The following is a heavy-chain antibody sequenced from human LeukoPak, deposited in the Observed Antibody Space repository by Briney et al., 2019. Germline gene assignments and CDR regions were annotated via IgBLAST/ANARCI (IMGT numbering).Heavy chain of an antibody. CDR1: GGSISSSY. CDR3: ARVSTEKGGIECFDL. V-gene: IGHV4-59*01. J-gene: IGHJ2*01. D-gene: IGHD3-16*01. CDR2: IYYSGST. Sequence: SETLSLTCTVSGGSISSSYWCWIWQPPGKGLEWIGYIYYSGSTKHNTSPKSRVAISAEASKNKFSLKLNSTTAADTAVYYCARVSTEKGGIECFDLWGRGTLVTVSS.